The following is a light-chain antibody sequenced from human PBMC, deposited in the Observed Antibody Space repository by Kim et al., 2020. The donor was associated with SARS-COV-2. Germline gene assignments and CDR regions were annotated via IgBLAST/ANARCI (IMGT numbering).Light chain of an antibody. Sequence: GQTVRITCQGDSLRSYYASWYQQKPGQAPVLVIYGKNNRPSGIPDRFSGSSSGNTASLTTTGAQAEDEADYYCNSRDSSGNHRNWVFGGGTQLTVL. V-gene: IGLV3-19*01. CDR1: SLRSYY. J-gene: IGLJ3*02. CDR2: GKN. CDR3: NSRDSSGNHRNWV.